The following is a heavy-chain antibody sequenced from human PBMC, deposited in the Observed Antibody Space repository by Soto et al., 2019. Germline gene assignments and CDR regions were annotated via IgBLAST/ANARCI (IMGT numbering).Heavy chain of an antibody. J-gene: IGHJ4*02. V-gene: IGHV3-74*01. Sequence: EVQLVESGGGLVQPGGSLRLSCAASGFTFNNFWMYWVRQTPEKGLVWVSGINSDGTTTIYADSVKGRFTISRDNAKNTLYLQMNSLRDEDTAIYYCVRGIRWGQGTLVTVSS. D-gene: IGHD3-3*02. CDR2: INSDGTTT. CDR1: GFTFNNFW. CDR3: VRGIR.